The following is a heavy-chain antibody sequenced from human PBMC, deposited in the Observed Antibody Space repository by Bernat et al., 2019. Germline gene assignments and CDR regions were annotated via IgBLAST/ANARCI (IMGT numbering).Heavy chain of an antibody. CDR3: ARDRARGGTLDH. CDR1: GFIFSGHY. V-gene: IGHV3-72*01. CDR2: IKHKIHGYTT. J-gene: IGHJ4*02. D-gene: IGHD3-16*01. Sequence: EVQLVESGGGLVQPGGSLRLSCAASGFIFSGHYMDWVRQAPGRGLEWVGRIKHKIHGYTTEYAASVTGRFTISRDDSQNSLFLQMNSLKTEDTAVYFCARDRARGGTLDHWGRGTRVTVSS.